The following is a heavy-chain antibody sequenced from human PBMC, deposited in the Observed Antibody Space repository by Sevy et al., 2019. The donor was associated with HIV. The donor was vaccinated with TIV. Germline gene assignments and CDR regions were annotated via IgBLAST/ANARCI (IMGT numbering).Heavy chain of an antibody. V-gene: IGHV3-23*01. CDR3: AKDVPDQSWYDDFWSGSPCFDY. D-gene: IGHD3-3*01. J-gene: IGHJ4*01. Sequence: GGSLRLSCVGSGFRFGSQAMSWVRQAPGKGLEWVSGMSGRGDSRGYAHSVKGRFTISRDNSKNTVYLQMNSRTAEDTDLYYCAKDVPDQSWYDDFWSGSPCFDYWGRGILVTVSS. CDR2: MSGRGDSR. CDR1: GFRFGSQA.